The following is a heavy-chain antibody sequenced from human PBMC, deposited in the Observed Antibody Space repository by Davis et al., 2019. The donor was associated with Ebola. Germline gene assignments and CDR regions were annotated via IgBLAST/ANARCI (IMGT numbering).Heavy chain of an antibody. CDR3: ARGGSALSHDY. D-gene: IGHD6-25*01. Sequence: PGGSLRLSCAAPGFTINNNYMSWVRQAPGKGLEWVSIIHSGGSTHYADSVKGRFTVSRDDSKNTLYLQMNSLRAEDTAVYYCARGGSALSHDYWGQGSLVTVSS. J-gene: IGHJ4*02. V-gene: IGHV3-53*01. CDR1: GFTINNNY. CDR2: IHSGGST.